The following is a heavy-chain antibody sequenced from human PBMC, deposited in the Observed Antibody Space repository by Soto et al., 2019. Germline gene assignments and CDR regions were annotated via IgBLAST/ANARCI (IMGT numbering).Heavy chain of an antibody. Sequence: GGSLRLSCAVSGFTFNKAWMNWVRQAPGKGLEWVGRIKSKTDGETTDYAALVRDRVVISRDDSKNMLYLYVNRLKAEDTAMYSCATQQYFYASGFSLDHWGQGTLVTVSS. J-gene: IGHJ4*02. D-gene: IGHD3-22*01. CDR3: ATQQYFYASGFSLDH. CDR2: IKSKTDGETT. CDR1: GFTFNKAW. V-gene: IGHV3-15*07.